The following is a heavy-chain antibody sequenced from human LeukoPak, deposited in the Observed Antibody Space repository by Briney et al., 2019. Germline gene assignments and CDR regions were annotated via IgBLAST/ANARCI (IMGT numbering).Heavy chain of an antibody. J-gene: IGHJ4*02. CDR1: GYTFTSYG. CDR2: ISAYNGNT. V-gene: IGHV1-18*01. CDR3: ARAVYYYDCSGYYNY. D-gene: IGHD3-22*01. Sequence: ASVKVSCKASGYTFTSYGISWVRQAPGQGLEWMGWISAYNGNTNYAQKLQGRVTMTTDTSTSTAYMELRSLRSDDTAVYYCARAVYYYDCSGYYNYWGQGTLVTVSS.